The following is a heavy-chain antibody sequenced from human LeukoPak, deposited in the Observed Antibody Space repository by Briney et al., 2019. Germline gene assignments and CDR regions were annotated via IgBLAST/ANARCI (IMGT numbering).Heavy chain of an antibody. CDR3: ARGGIKAAFGY. Sequence: SETLSLTCAVYGGSFSGYYWSWIRQPPGKGLEWIGEINHSGSTNYNPSLKSRVTVSVDTSKNQFSLKLSSVTAADTAVYYCARGGIKAAFGYWRQGTLVTVSS. D-gene: IGHD6-13*01. CDR1: GGSFSGYY. J-gene: IGHJ4*02. CDR2: INHSGST. V-gene: IGHV4-34*01.